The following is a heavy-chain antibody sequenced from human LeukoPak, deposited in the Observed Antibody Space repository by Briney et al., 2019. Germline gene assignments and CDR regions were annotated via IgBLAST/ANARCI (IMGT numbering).Heavy chain of an antibody. CDR1: GYSISSGYY. CDR3: ARGGSTSCYWY. Sequence: KPSETLSLTCAVSGYSISSGYYWGWIRQPPGKGLEWIGSIYHSGSTYYNPSLKSRVTISVDTSKNQFPLKLSSVTAADTAVYYCARGGSTSCYWYWGQGTLVTVSS. V-gene: IGHV4-38-2*01. J-gene: IGHJ4*02. CDR2: IYHSGST. D-gene: IGHD2-2*01.